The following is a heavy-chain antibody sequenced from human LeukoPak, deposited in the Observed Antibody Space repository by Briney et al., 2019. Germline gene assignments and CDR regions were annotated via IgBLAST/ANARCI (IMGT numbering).Heavy chain of an antibody. CDR1: GGSISGYY. J-gene: IGHJ4*02. D-gene: IGHD1-14*01. CDR2: ISYSGST. CDR3: ASGTYGTLFF. V-gene: IGHV4-59*01. Sequence: PAETLSLTCTVSGGSISGYYWTWIRQPPGKGLEWIGYISYSGSTNYNPSFQSRVTMSVDSSKNQFSLQLSTVAAADTATYYCASGTYGTLFFWGQGTL.